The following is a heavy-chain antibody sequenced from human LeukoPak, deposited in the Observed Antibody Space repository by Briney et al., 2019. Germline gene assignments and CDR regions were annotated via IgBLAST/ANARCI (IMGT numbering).Heavy chain of an antibody. CDR1: GFTFSTYA. CDR3: VKALGQWLVYYFDY. V-gene: IGHV3-64D*09. D-gene: IGHD6-19*01. CDR2: ISNNGGST. Sequence: GGSLRLSCSASGFTFSTYAMHWVRQAPGKGLEYVSAISNNGGSTYYADSVKGRFTIPRDNSKNTLYLQMSSLRTEDTAVYYCVKALGQWLVYYFDYWGQGTLVTVSS. J-gene: IGHJ4*02.